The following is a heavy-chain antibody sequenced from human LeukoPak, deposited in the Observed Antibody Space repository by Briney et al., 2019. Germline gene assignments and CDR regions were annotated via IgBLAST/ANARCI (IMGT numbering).Heavy chain of an antibody. CDR1: GFTFNNYY. D-gene: IGHD5-18*01. Sequence: GGSLRLSCAASGFTFNNYYMSWVRQAPGKGLEWVANINQGGSEKYYVDSVKGRFTISRDNAKTSLYLQMNSLRAEDTAVYYCARHLSGVTGYTYGRGIDYWGQGTLVTVSS. CDR3: ARHLSGVTGYTYGRGIDY. CDR2: INQGGSEK. V-gene: IGHV3-7*01. J-gene: IGHJ4*02.